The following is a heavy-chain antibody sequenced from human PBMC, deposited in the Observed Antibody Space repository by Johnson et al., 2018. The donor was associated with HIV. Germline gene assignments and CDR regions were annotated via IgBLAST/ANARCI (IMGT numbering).Heavy chain of an antibody. CDR1: GFTFSNAW. Sequence: VQLVESGGGLVKPGGSLRLSCAASGFTFSNAWMSWVRQAPGKGLEWVSSISGSGGNTFYADSVRGRFTISRDNSQNTLYLQMKTLRAADTAVYYCARGARGDLEWLLSGHAFDIWGQGTMVTVSS. CDR3: ARGARGDLEWLLSGHAFDI. D-gene: IGHD3-3*01. J-gene: IGHJ3*02. CDR2: ISGSGGNT. V-gene: IGHV3-23*04.